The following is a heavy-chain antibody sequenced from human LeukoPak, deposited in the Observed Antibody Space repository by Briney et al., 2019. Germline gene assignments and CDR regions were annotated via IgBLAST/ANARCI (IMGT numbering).Heavy chain of an antibody. V-gene: IGHV3-23*01. CDR3: AKARAAAVEAAINY. J-gene: IGHJ4*02. CDR2: VNSNDRP. D-gene: IGHD2-15*01. Sequence: PGGSLRLSCAASGFNFSNYAMTWVRQAPGKGLEWASTVNSNDRPYYADSVKGRFTISRDNSKNTLYLQMNTLRVEDTALYYCAKARAAAVEAAINYWGQGILVTVSP. CDR1: GFNFSNYA.